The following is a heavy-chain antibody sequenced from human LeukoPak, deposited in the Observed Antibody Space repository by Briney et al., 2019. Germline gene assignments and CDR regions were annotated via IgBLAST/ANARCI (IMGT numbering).Heavy chain of an antibody. V-gene: IGHV3-23*01. CDR2: ISSSGIYT. CDR1: GFIFSSYA. J-gene: IGHJ4*02. CDR3: AKDYSSGWYDY. Sequence: QPGGSLRLSCKASGFIFSSYAMSWVRQAPGTGLEWVSVISSSGIYTHYGDSVKGRFTISRGNSKNSLYLQMNSLRAEDTAVYYCAKDYSSGWYDYWGQGTQVTVSS. D-gene: IGHD6-19*01.